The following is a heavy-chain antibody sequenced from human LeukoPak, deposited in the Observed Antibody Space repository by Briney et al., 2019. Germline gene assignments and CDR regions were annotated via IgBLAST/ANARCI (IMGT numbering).Heavy chain of an antibody. V-gene: IGHV3-33*06. CDR1: GFTFRSYG. CDR3: AKRWFGELGVDWFDP. CDR2: IWYDGSKK. D-gene: IGHD3-10*01. Sequence: PERSLSLSCAASGFTFRSYGMVWVRQAPGKGLEWVALIWYDGSKKNYADSVRGRFTISRDNSRNTLYLQMNSLRAEDTALYYCAKRWFGELGVDWFDPWGQGTLVTVSS. J-gene: IGHJ5*02.